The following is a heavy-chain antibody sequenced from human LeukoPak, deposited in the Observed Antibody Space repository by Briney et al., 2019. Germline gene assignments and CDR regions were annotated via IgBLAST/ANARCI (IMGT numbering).Heavy chain of an antibody. J-gene: IGHJ4*02. V-gene: IGHV3-72*01. CDR3: VAMLRGVGY. CDR2: IRNKANSYTT. Sequence: AGSLTLSCAVSGFTFSDHNMDWVRQALAQGLGWVGRIRNKANSYTTEYAASVKGRFTISRDDSKNSLYLQVNSLKTEDTAVYYCVAMLRGVGYWGQGTLVTVSS. CDR1: GFTFSDHN. D-gene: IGHD3-10*01.